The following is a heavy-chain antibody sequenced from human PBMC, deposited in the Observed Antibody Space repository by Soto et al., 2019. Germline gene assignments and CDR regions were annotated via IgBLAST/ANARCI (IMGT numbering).Heavy chain of an antibody. V-gene: IGHV1-3*01. Sequence: ASVKVSCKASGNTVPNYAIHWVRQAPGQRLEWMGWINGGNGNTYYSEHFQGRVTMTTDTSTSTAYMELSSLRSEDTAVYYCARDNLVGHSYGNQIHALDNWGQGTKVTVSS. CDR3: ARDNLVGHSYGNQIHALDN. J-gene: IGHJ3*02. D-gene: IGHD5-18*01. CDR1: GNTVPNYA. CDR2: INGGNGNT.